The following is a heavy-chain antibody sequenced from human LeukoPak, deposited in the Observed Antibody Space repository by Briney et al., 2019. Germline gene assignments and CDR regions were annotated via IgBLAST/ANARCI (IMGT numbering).Heavy chain of an antibody. J-gene: IGHJ4*02. D-gene: IGHD3-10*01. CDR1: GYTFTSYG. V-gene: IGHV1-18*01. Sequence: ASVKVSCKASGYTFTSYGISWVRQAPGQGLEWMGWISAYNGNTNYAQKLQGRVTMTRDTSTSTVYMELSSLRSEDTAVYYCARDLHGSPDYWGQGTLVTVSS. CDR2: ISAYNGNT. CDR3: ARDLHGSPDY.